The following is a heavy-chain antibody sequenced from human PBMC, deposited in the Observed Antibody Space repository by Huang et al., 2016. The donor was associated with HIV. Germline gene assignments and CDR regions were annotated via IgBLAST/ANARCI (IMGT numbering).Heavy chain of an antibody. CDR2: IYPLDSDT. CDR3: ARRQWLRQTWGAFNI. V-gene: IGHV5-51*03. Sequence: QLVQSGAEVKKPGESLKISCKGSGDTFTNSWIGWVRQMPGKGLDWIGLIYPLDSDTNYRPSFQGQVTLSADKSISTAFLQWSSLKASDTAMYYCARRQWLRQTWGAFNIWGQGTMVIVSS. CDR1: GDTFTNSW. D-gene: IGHD6-19*01. J-gene: IGHJ3*02.